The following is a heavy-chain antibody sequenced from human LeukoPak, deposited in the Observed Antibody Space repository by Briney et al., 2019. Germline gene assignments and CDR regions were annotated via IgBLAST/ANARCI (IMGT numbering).Heavy chain of an antibody. V-gene: IGHV1-2*02. D-gene: IGHD6-13*01. CDR3: ARDRERRYSSSWYPKVDDY. CDR1: GYTFTSYG. Sequence: GASVKVSCKASGYTFTSYGISWVRQAPGQGLEWMGWINPNSGGTNYAQKFQGRVTMTRDTSISTAYMELSRLRSDDTAVYYCARDRERRYSSSWYPKVDDYWGQGTLVTVSS. J-gene: IGHJ4*02. CDR2: INPNSGGT.